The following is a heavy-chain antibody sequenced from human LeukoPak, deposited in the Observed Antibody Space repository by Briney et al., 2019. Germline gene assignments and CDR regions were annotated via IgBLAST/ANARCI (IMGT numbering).Heavy chain of an antibody. CDR2: ISAYNGNT. CDR3: ARDSDWYSNSWYYYYYGMDV. V-gene: IGHV1-18*01. Sequence: GASVKVSCKASGYTFTSYGISWVRQAPGQGLEWMGWISAYNGNTNYAQKLQGRVTMTTDTSTSTAYMELRSLRSDDTAVYYCARDSDWYSNSWYYYYYGMDVWGQGTTVTVSS. D-gene: IGHD6-13*01. CDR1: GYTFTSYG. J-gene: IGHJ6*02.